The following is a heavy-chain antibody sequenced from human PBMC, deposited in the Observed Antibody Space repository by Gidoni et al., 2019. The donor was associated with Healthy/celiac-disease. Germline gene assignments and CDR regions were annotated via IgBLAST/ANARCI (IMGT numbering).Heavy chain of an antibody. Sequence: QVQLQESGPGLVKPSETLSLTCTVSGGSISSYYWSWIRQPPGKGLEWIGYIYYSGSTNYNPSLKSRVTISVDTSKNQFSLKLSSVTAADTAVYYCAREHSSRNGMDVWGQGTTVTVSS. CDR3: AREHSSRNGMDV. J-gene: IGHJ6*02. CDR1: GGSISSYY. V-gene: IGHV4-59*01. D-gene: IGHD6-13*01. CDR2: IYYSGST.